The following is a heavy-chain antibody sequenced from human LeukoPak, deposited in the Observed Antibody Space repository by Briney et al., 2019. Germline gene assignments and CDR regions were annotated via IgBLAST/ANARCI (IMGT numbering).Heavy chain of an antibody. D-gene: IGHD3-10*02. CDR1: GFTFSSYA. Sequence: GGSLRLSCAASGFTFSSYAMSWVRQAPGKGLEWVSYISSSGSTIYYADSVKGRFTISRDNAKNSLYLQMNSLRAEDTAVYYCAELGITMFGGVWGKGTTVTISS. V-gene: IGHV3-48*03. J-gene: IGHJ6*04. CDR2: ISSSGSTI. CDR3: AELGITMFGGV.